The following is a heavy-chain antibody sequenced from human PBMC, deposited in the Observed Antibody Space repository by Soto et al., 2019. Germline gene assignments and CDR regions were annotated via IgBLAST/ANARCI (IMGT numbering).Heavy chain of an antibody. J-gene: IGHJ4*02. V-gene: IGHV1-46*03. Sequence: QVQLVQSGAEVKKPGASVKVSCKASGYTFTSYYMHWVRQAPGQGLEWMGIINPSGGSTSYAQKFQGRVTMTWDTSTSTVYMELSSLRSEDTAVYYCARLFTDHAFDYWGQGTLVTVSS. CDR3: ARLFTDHAFDY. CDR2: INPSGGST. CDR1: GYTFTSYY.